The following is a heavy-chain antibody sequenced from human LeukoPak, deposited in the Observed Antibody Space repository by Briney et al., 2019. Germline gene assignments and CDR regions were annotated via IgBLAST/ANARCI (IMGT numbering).Heavy chain of an antibody. CDR1: GGSISSYY. CDR3: ARSTSMVVAAHGVDAFDI. CDR2: IYHSGST. J-gene: IGHJ3*02. Sequence: SETLSLTCTVSGGSISSYYWSWTRQPPGKGLEWIGYIYHSGSTNYNPSLKSRVTISADTSKNQFSLKLSSVTAADTAVYYCARSTSMVVAAHGVDAFDIWGQGTMVTVSS. V-gene: IGHV4-59*12. D-gene: IGHD2-15*01.